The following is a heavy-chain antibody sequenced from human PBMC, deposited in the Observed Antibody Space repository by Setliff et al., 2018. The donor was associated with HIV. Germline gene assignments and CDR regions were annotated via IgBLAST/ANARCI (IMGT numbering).Heavy chain of an antibody. CDR3: ARGPPRWEEAISWYFDL. D-gene: IGHD3-9*01. Sequence: SETLSLTCAVCGGSFSGYSWSWIRQPPGKGLEWIGEITDSGSTNHTPSLKSRVTISIDTSKNQFSLKLSSVTAADTAVYYCARGPPRWEEAISWYFDLWGRGTLVTAPQ. V-gene: IGHV4-34*01. CDR1: GGSFSGYS. J-gene: IGHJ2*01. CDR2: ITDSGST.